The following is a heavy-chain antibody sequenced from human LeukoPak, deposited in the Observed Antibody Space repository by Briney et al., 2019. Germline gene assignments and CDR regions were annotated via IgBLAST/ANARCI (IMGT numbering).Heavy chain of an antibody. D-gene: IGHD5-24*01. CDR3: AKDRGGRDGYNSFDY. Sequence: GGSLRLSCAASGFTFTNYAMSWVRQAPGKGLEWVSSISGSGGSTYYADSVKGRFTISRDNSKNTLYLQMNSLRAEDTAVYYCAKDRGGRDGYNSFDYWGQGTLVTVSS. CDR1: GFTFTNYA. J-gene: IGHJ4*02. CDR2: ISGSGGST. V-gene: IGHV3-23*01.